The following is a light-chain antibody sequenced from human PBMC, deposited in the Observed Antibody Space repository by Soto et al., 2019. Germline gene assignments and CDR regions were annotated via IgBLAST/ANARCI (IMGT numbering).Light chain of an antibody. CDR1: SGHSSYA. Sequence: QLVLTQSPSASASLGASVKLTCTLSSGHSSYAIAWHQQQPEKGPRYLMKLNSDGSHSKGDGIPDRFSGSSSGAERYLTISSLQSEDEADYYCQTGGTGVVFGVGTKLTVL. CDR3: QTGGTGVV. J-gene: IGLJ2*01. V-gene: IGLV4-69*02. CDR2: LNSDGSH.